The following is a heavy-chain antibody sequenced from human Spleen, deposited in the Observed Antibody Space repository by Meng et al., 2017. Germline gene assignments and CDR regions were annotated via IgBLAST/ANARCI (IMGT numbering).Heavy chain of an antibody. CDR3: ARDGRAYYYDNYYYYGMDV. V-gene: IGHV3-9*01. CDR1: GFTFEDYA. CDR2: ISWDSGNI. Sequence: GGSLKISCAVSGFTFEDYAMHWVRQTPGKGLEWVSGISWDSGNIGYADSVKGRFTISRDNAKNSLYLQMNSLRAEDTAVYYCARDGRAYYYDNYYYYGMDVWGQGTTVTVSS. D-gene: IGHD3-22*01. J-gene: IGHJ6*02.